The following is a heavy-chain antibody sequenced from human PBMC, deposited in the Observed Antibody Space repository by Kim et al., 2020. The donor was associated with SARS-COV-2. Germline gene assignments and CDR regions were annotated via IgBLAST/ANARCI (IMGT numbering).Heavy chain of an antibody. CDR1: GFTFSSYA. CDR3: AKLGGIVVVPAAIDDAFDI. Sequence: GGSLRLSCAASGFTFSSYAMSWVRQAPGKGLEWVSAISGSGGSTYYADSVKGRFTISRDNSKNTLYLQMNSLRAEDTAVYYCAKLGGIVVVPAAIDDAFDIWGQGTMVTVSS. D-gene: IGHD2-2*01. V-gene: IGHV3-23*01. CDR2: ISGSGGST. J-gene: IGHJ3*02.